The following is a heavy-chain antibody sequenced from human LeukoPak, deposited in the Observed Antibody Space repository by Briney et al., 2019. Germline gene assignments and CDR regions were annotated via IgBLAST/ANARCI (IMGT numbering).Heavy chain of an antibody. V-gene: IGHV1-2*02. CDR2: VNPNSGGT. Sequence: WASVKVSCKASGYTFTGYYMHWVRQAPGQGLEWMGWVNPNSGGTNYAQKFQGRVTMTRDTSISTAYMELSRLRSDDTAVYYCARGYDFWSGYQHWGQGTLVTVSS. J-gene: IGHJ4*02. D-gene: IGHD3-3*01. CDR3: ARGYDFWSGYQH. CDR1: GYTFTGYY.